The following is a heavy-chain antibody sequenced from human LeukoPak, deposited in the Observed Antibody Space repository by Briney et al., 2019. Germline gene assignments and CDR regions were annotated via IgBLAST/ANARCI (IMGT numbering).Heavy chain of an antibody. CDR3: ARGIAVAGTLIDAFDI. V-gene: IGHV1-2*02. D-gene: IGHD6-19*01. Sequence: ASVKVSCKASGYTFTGYYMHWVRQAPGQGLEWIGWINPNSGGTNYAQKFQGRVTMTRDTSISTAYMELSRLRSDDTAVYYCARGIAVAGTLIDAFDIWGQGTMVTVSS. CDR1: GYTFTGYY. CDR2: INPNSGGT. J-gene: IGHJ3*02.